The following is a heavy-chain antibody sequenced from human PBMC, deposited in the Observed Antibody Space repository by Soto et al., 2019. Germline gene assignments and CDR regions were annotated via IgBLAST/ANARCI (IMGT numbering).Heavy chain of an antibody. V-gene: IGHV3-49*03. CDR1: GFTFGDYA. D-gene: IGHD6-19*01. CDR2: IRSKAYGGTT. Sequence: GGSLRLSCTASGFTFGDYAMSWFRQAPGKGLEWVGFIRSKAYGGTTEYAASVKGRFTISRDDSKSIAYLQMNSLKTEDTAVYYCTRGTYPNSSGWYRIPNWFDPWGQGTLVTVSS. CDR3: TRGTYPNSSGWYRIPNWFDP. J-gene: IGHJ5*02.